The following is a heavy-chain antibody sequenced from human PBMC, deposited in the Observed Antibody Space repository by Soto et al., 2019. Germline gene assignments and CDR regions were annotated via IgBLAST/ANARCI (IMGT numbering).Heavy chain of an antibody. Sequence: GGSLRLSCAASGFTFSSYSMNWVRQAPGKGLEWVSSISSSSSYIYYADSVKGRFTISRDNAKNSLYLQMNSLRAEDTAVYYCATLWDILTGYYQTPNAYWGQGTLVTVSS. CDR1: GFTFSSYS. CDR3: ATLWDILTGYYQTPNAY. CDR2: ISSSSSYI. J-gene: IGHJ4*02. D-gene: IGHD3-9*01. V-gene: IGHV3-21*01.